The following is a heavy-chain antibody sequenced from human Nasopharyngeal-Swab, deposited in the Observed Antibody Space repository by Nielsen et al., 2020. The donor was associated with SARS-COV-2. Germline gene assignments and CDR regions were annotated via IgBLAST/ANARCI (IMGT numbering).Heavy chain of an antibody. CDR3: ARVLGDYGDS. Sequence: GESLKISCAASGFTFSSYSMNWVRQAPGKGLEWVAVISYDGSNKYYADSVKGRFTISRDNSKNTLYLQMNSLRAEDTAVYYCARVLGDYGDSWGQGTLVTASS. CDR2: ISYDGSNK. V-gene: IGHV3-30*03. J-gene: IGHJ4*02. CDR1: GFTFSSYS. D-gene: IGHD1-26*01.